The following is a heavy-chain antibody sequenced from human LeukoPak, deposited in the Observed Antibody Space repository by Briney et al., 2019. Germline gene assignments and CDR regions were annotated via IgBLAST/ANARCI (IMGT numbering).Heavy chain of an antibody. Sequence: ASVKVSCKASGSTFTNYAITWVRQAPGQGLEWMGWINTYNGNTNYAQKLQGRVTMTTDTFTSTAYMELRSLRSDDTAVYYCARERGSSEFDYWGQGTLVTVSS. CDR2: INTYNGNT. J-gene: IGHJ4*02. V-gene: IGHV1-18*01. D-gene: IGHD6-13*01. CDR3: ARERGSSEFDY. CDR1: GSTFTNYA.